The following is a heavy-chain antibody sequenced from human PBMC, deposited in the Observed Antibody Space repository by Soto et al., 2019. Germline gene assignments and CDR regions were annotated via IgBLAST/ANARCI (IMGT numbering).Heavy chain of an antibody. J-gene: IGHJ6*02. D-gene: IGHD6-19*01. V-gene: IGHV5-51*01. Sequence: PGESLKISCKGSGYSFTSYWIGWVRQMPGKGLEWMGIIYPGDSDTRYSPSFQGQVTISADKSISTAYLQWSSLKASDTAMYYCAREIAVAGNYYYGMDVWGQGTTVTVSS. CDR1: GYSFTSYW. CDR2: IYPGDSDT. CDR3: AREIAVAGNYYYGMDV.